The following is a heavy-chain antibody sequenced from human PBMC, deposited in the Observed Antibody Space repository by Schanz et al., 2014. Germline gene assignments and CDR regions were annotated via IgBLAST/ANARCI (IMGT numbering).Heavy chain of an antibody. J-gene: IGHJ6*02. CDR3: ARENKDYDSILNKFFHYGLDL. D-gene: IGHD3-3*02. CDR1: GYTFTAYF. Sequence: QGHLVQSGAEVKEPGASVKVSCKASGYTFTAYFIHWVRQAPGQGLEWMGRISPNSGDTHSAQKFQGRVTMTWDRSISTANMELSRLRSDDTAVYYCARENKDYDSILNKFFHYGLDLWGQGTTVTVSS. V-gene: IGHV1-2*06. CDR2: ISPNSGDT.